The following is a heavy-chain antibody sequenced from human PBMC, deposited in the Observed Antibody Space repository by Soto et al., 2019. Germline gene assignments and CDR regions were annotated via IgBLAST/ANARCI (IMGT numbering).Heavy chain of an antibody. Sequence: QVQLVQSGAEVKKPGSSVKVSCKASGGTFRRFAINWVRLAPGQGLGWMGLIIPTSGTTNYAQKFQGRIAITADESTTTAYMELSRLRSEDTAVYYCANYYYDTSGYYGIHFWGQGTLVTVSS. J-gene: IGHJ4*02. CDR1: GGTFRRFA. V-gene: IGHV1-69*01. CDR2: IIPTSGTT. D-gene: IGHD3-22*01. CDR3: ANYYYDTSGYYGIHF.